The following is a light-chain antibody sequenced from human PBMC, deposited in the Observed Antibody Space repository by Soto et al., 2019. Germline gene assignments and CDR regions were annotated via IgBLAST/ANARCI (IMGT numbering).Light chain of an antibody. Sequence: QSVLTQPPSASGSPGQSVTISCTGTSSDVGGYNYVSWYQQHPGNAPKLMIYEVSKRPSGVPYRFSGSKSGNTASLTVSGLQAEDEADYYCSSYAGSNNLYVFGTGTKVTVL. CDR2: EVS. J-gene: IGLJ1*01. CDR1: SSDVGGYNY. CDR3: SSYAGSNNLYV. V-gene: IGLV2-8*01.